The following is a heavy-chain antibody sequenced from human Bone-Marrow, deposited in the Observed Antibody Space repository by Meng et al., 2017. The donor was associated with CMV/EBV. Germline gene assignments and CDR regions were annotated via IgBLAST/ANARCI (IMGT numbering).Heavy chain of an antibody. J-gene: IGHJ6*01. V-gene: IGHV4-59*01. CDR1: GGSISSYY. D-gene: IGHD2-2*01. CDR3: ARVGAVGSSTPKDV. Sequence: SETLSLTCTVSGGSISSYYWSWIRQPPGKGLEWIGYIYYSGSTNYNPSLKSRVTISVDTSKNQFSLKLSSVTAADTAVYYCARVGAVGSSTPKDVWGQGNTVTVSS. CDR2: IYYSGST.